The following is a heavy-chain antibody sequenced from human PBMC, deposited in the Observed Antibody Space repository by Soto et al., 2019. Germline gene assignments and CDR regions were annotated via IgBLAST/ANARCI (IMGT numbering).Heavy chain of an antibody. J-gene: IGHJ5*02. CDR3: AKDQGNYDFWSGYHTPYNWFDP. CDR1: GFTFSSYA. Sequence: GGSLRLSCAASGFTFSSYAMSWVRQAPGKGLEWVSAISGSGGSTYYTDSVKGRFTISRDNSKNTLYLQMNSLRAEDTAVYYCAKDQGNYDFWSGYHTPYNWFDPWGQGTLVTVSS. V-gene: IGHV3-23*01. CDR2: ISGSGGST. D-gene: IGHD3-3*01.